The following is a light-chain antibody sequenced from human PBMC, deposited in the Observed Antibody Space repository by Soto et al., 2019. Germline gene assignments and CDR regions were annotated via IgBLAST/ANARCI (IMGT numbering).Light chain of an antibody. J-gene: IGKJ1*01. CDR2: KAS. Sequence: DIPMTKSPSTLYASVGDRVTITCRASQSISNWLALYQQKPGKAPKLLIYKASSLESGVPSRFSGSGSGTEFTLTISSLQPDDFATYYCQQYNSYSQTFGQGTKVEIK. CDR1: QSISNW. V-gene: IGKV1-5*03. CDR3: QQYNSYSQT.